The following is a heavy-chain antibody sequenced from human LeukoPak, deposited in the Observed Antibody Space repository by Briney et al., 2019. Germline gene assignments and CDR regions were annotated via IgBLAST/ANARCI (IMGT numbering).Heavy chain of an antibody. J-gene: IGHJ4*02. CDR3: AKEMWELPVLHY. D-gene: IGHD1-26*01. CDR2: IRGKVYGGTT. Sequence: GGSLRLSCSASGFTFGDYPMSWFRQAPGKGLEWVGFIRGKVYGGTTEYAASVKGRFTISGDDSKSIAYLQMNSLKAEDTALYYCAKEMWELPVLHYWGQGTLVTVSS. CDR1: GFTFGDYP. V-gene: IGHV3-49*03.